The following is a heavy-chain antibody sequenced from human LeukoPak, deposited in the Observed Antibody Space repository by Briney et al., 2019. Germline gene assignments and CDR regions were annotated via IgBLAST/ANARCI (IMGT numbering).Heavy chain of an antibody. CDR2: IASETYGGTA. J-gene: IGHJ4*02. CDR1: VLTFGDYA. Sequence: GGSLRLTCTASVLTFGDYAMSWVREAPGKGLEWVGFIASETYGGTAEYAASVKGRFTISRDDSKSIAYLQMNSLKTEDTAVYYCTRDQTPYYWGQGTLVTVSS. V-gene: IGHV3-49*04. CDR3: TRDQTPYY.